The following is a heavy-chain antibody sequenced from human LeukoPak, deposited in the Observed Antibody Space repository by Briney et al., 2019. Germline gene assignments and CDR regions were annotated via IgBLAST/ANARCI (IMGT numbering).Heavy chain of an antibody. D-gene: IGHD6-19*01. V-gene: IGHV3-30*18. J-gene: IGHJ4*02. CDR2: ISYDGSNK. CDR3: AKGPWGQWLDTYYFDY. Sequence: PGRSPRLSCAASGFTFSSYGMHWVRQAPGKGLEWVAVISYDGSNKYYADSVKGRFTISRDNSKNTLYLQMNSLRAEDTAVYYCAKGPWGQWLDTYYFDYWGQGTLVTVSS. CDR1: GFTFSSYG.